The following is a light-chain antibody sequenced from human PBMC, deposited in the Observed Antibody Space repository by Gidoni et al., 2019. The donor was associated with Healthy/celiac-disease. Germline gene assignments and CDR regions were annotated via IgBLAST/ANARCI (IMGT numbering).Light chain of an antibody. CDR1: QDISNY. CDR3: QQYDNLLT. V-gene: IGKV1-33*01. Sequence: DIQMTQSPSSLSASVGDRVTITCQASQDISNYLNWYQQNPGKAPKLLIYDASNLETGVPSRCSGSGSGTDFTFTISSLQPEDIATYYCQQYDNLLTFXGXTKVEIK. CDR2: DAS. J-gene: IGKJ4*01.